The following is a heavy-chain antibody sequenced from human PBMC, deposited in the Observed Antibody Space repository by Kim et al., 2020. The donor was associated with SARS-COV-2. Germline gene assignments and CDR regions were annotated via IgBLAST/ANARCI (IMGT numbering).Heavy chain of an antibody. V-gene: IGHV3-23*01. CDR1: GFTFSSYA. CDR3: AKGTGRITMVRNAGRDYGMDV. J-gene: IGHJ6*02. CDR2: ISGSGGST. D-gene: IGHD3-10*01. Sequence: GGSLRLSCAASGFTFSSYAMSWVRQAPGKGLEWVSAISGSGGSTYYADSVKGRFTISRDNSKNTLYLQMNSLRAEDTAVYYCAKGTGRITMVRNAGRDYGMDVWGQGTTVTVSS.